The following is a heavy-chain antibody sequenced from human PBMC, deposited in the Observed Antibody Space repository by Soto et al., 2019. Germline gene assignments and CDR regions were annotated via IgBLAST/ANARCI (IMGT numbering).Heavy chain of an antibody. Sequence: PGGSLRLSCTASGFTFGDYAMSWFRQAPGKGLEWVGFIRSKAYGGTTEYAASVKGRFTISRDDSKSIAYLQMNSLKTEDTAVYYCTRGGGGHSSSWYSMSNWFDPWGQGTLVTVSS. J-gene: IGHJ5*02. CDR3: TRGGGGHSSSWYSMSNWFDP. CDR1: GFTFGDYA. D-gene: IGHD6-13*01. CDR2: IRSKAYGGTT. V-gene: IGHV3-49*03.